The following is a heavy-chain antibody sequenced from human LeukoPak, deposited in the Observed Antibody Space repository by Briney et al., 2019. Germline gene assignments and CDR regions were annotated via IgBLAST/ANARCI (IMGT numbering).Heavy chain of an antibody. D-gene: IGHD3-10*01. CDR3: ARGEFRYYFDY. J-gene: IGHJ4*02. Sequence: SETLSLTCAVCGGSFSGYYWSWIRQPPGKGLEWIGEINHSGSTNYNPSLKSRVTISVDTSKNQFSLKLSSVTAADTAVYYCARGEFRYYFDYWGQGTLVTVSS. CDR2: INHSGST. V-gene: IGHV4-34*01. CDR1: GGSFSGYY.